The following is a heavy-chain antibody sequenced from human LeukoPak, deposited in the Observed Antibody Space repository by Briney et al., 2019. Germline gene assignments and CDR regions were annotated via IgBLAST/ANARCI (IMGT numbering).Heavy chain of an antibody. Sequence: PGGSLRLSCAASGLTFSGYVMSWARQAPGKGLEWVAAISANGGRTYYTESVKGHFTISRDNSKNTLYLQMNSLRADDTAVYYCAKGPERRGFCSGSACYSDCWGQGTLSPSPQ. CDR2: ISANGGRT. V-gene: IGHV3-23*01. D-gene: IGHD2-8*02. CDR1: GLTFSGYV. CDR3: AKGPERRGFCSGSACYSDC. J-gene: IGHJ4*02.